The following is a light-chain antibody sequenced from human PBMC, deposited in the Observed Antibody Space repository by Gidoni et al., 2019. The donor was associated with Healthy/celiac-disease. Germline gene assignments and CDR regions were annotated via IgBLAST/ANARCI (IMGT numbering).Light chain of an antibody. J-gene: IGKJ3*01. CDR2: DAS. V-gene: IGKV3-11*01. CDR1: QSVSSH. CDR3: QQRSNWPPEFT. Sequence: EIVLTQSPATLSLSPGERATLSCRASQSVSSHLAWYQQKPGQAPRLLIYDASNRATGIPARFSGSGSGTDFTLTISSLEPEDFAVYYCQQRSNWPPEFTFGPXTKVDIK.